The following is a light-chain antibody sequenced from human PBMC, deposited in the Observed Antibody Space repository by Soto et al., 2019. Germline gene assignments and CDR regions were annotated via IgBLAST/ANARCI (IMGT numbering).Light chain of an antibody. CDR2: DAS. Sequence: EIVLTQSPGTLSLSPGERATLSCRASQSVRSNYLAWYQQKPGQAPRFLIYDASSRATGIPDRFSGSGSGTDFTLTISRLEPEDFAVYYCQQYGSSPLTFGGGTKVDIK. J-gene: IGKJ4*01. V-gene: IGKV3-20*01. CDR3: QQYGSSPLT. CDR1: QSVRSNY.